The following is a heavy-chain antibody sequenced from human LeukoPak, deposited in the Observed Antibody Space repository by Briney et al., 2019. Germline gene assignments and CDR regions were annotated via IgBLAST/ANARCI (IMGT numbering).Heavy chain of an antibody. CDR1: GGSFSGYY. J-gene: IGHJ3*02. CDR2: INHSGSS. V-gene: IGHV4-34*01. Sequence: SETLSLTCAVYGGSFSGYYWSWIRQPPGKGLEWIGEINHSGSSNNNPSLKSRVTVLVDASKNQFSLKLSSVTAADSAVYYCARSRAGNDFLSAYYAFDIWGQGTMVTVSS. D-gene: IGHD3-3*01. CDR3: ARSRAGNDFLSAYYAFDI.